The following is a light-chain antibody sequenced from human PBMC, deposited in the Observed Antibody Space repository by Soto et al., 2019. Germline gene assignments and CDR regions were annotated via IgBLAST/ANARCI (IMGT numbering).Light chain of an antibody. Sequence: QSVLTQPPSVSGAPGQRVTISCTGSSSNIGAGYDVHWYQQLPGTAPKLLIYGNNNRPSGVPDRFSGSKSGTSASLAITGLLAEDEHDYYRHSYDSGLGVFGGGTKVTVL. J-gene: IGLJ2*01. CDR2: GNN. CDR3: HSYDSGLGV. V-gene: IGLV1-40*01. CDR1: SSNIGAGYD.